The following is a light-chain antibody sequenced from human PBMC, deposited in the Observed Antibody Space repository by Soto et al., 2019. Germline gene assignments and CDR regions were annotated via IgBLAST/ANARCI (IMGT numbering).Light chain of an antibody. J-gene: IGKJ5*01. CDR1: QSISRH. V-gene: IGKV1-39*01. CDR3: QQGYSTPVT. Sequence: QMTQSPSSLSASVGDRITITCLASQSISRHLNWYQQKPGRAPRLLIYGSSNLQGGVPSRFSGSGSGTDFTLTISSLLPEDFATYYCQQGYSTPVTFGQGTRLEI. CDR2: GSS.